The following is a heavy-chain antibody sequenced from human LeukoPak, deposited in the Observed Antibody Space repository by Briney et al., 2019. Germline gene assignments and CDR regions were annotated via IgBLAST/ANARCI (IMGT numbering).Heavy chain of an antibody. D-gene: IGHD3-22*01. CDR1: GGSISSSSCY. Sequence: PSETLSLTCTVSGGSISSSSCYWGWIRQPPGKGLEWIGSIYYSGSTYYNPSLKSRVTISVDTSKNQFSLKLSSVTAADTAVYYCARHEDDYDSSGYYFPFDYWGQATLVTVSS. CDR2: IYYSGST. V-gene: IGHV4-39*01. J-gene: IGHJ4*02. CDR3: ARHEDDYDSSGYYFPFDY.